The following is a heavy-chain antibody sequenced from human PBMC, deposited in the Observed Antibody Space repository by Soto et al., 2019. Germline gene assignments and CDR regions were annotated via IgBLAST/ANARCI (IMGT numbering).Heavy chain of an antibody. CDR2: IWHDGMNK. Sequence: QVHLVESGGGVVQPERSLTLSCAASGFTFSSYGMHWVRQAPGKGLEWVAVIWHDGMNKYYADSVRGRFTISRDNSKNTLYLQMNSLRAEGTAVYYCARDRGSDDPIDYWGQGTLVTVSS. V-gene: IGHV3-33*01. D-gene: IGHD3-10*01. CDR3: ARDRGSDDPIDY. CDR1: GFTFSSYG. J-gene: IGHJ4*02.